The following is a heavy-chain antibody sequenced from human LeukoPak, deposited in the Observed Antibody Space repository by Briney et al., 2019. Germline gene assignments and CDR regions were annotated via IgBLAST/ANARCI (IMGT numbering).Heavy chain of an antibody. CDR2: INHSGST. Sequence: PSETLSLTCAVYGGSFNGYYWSWIRQPPGKGLEWIGEINHSGSTNYNPSLKSRVTISVDTSKNQFSLKLSSVTAADTAVYYCARGSSWYDLDYWGQGTLVTVSS. V-gene: IGHV4-34*01. CDR1: GGSFNGYY. D-gene: IGHD6-13*01. J-gene: IGHJ4*02. CDR3: ARGSSWYDLDY.